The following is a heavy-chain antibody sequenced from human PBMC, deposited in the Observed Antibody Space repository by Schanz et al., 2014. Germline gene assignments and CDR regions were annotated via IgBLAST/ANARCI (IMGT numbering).Heavy chain of an antibody. CDR2: ISSSSSYI. D-gene: IGHD1-1*01. CDR1: GFTFSSYS. V-gene: IGHV3-21*01. CDR3: ARGTDWNLHY. J-gene: IGHJ4*02. Sequence: EVQLVESGGGLVKPGGSLRLSCAASGFTFSSYSMNWVRQAPGKGLEWVSSISSSSSYIYYADSVKGRFTVSRGSGQNSLYLQMNSLRAGDTAVYYCARGTDWNLHYWGQGALVTVSS.